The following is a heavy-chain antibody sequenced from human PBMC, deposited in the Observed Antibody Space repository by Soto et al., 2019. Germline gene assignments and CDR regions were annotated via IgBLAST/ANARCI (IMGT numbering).Heavy chain of an antibody. V-gene: IGHV3-9*01. CDR3: AKDNIDGVVILTGYYDY. CDR2: ISWNSGSI. J-gene: IGHJ4*02. D-gene: IGHD3-9*01. Sequence: GGSLRLSCAASGFTFSIYAMSWVRQAPGKGLEWVSGISWNSGSIGYADSVKGRFTISRDNAKNSLYLQMNSLRAEDTALYYCAKDNIDGVVILTGYYDYWGQGTLVTVSS. CDR1: GFTFSIYA.